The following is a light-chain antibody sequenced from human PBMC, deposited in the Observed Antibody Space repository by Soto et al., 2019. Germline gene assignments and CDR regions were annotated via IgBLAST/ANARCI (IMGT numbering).Light chain of an antibody. J-gene: IGKJ1*01. V-gene: IGKV3-20*01. CDR1: QRVSSSY. CDR3: QQYSSSPWT. Sequence: EIVLTQSPGTLSLSPGERATLSCRAGQRVSSSYLAWYQQKPCQAPRLLIYGASSRATGIPDRFSGSGSGTDFTLTISRLEPEDFAVYYCQQYSSSPWTFGQGTKVETK. CDR2: GAS.